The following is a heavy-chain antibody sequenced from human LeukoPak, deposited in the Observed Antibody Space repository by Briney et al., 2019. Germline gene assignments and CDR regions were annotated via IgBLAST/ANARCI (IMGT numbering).Heavy chain of an antibody. Sequence: PGGSLRLSCAASGFTFSSYSMNWVRQAPGKGLEWVSSITSSGGGTHYADSVKGRFTISRDNSMNTLCMQINSLRAEDTAVYYCAREKYDSSAYNDPRRFDYWGQGTLVTVSS. CDR3: AREKYDSSAYNDPRRFDY. CDR2: ITSSGGGT. J-gene: IGHJ4*02. V-gene: IGHV3-23*01. CDR1: GFTFSSYS. D-gene: IGHD3-22*01.